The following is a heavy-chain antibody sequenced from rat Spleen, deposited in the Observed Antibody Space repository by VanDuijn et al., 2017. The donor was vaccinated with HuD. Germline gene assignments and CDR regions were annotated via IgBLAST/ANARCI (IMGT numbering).Heavy chain of an antibody. CDR3: ARHRYYYSARYWYFDF. Sequence: EVQLVESGGGLVQPGRSLKLSCAASGFIFSNYYMAWVRQVPTKGLEWVASISTGGGNTYYRDSVKGRFTISRDNAKNTLYLQMDSLRSEDTATYYCARHRYYYSARYWYFDFWGPGTMVTVSS. D-gene: IGHD1-1*01. V-gene: IGHV5-25*01. CDR1: GFIFSNYY. J-gene: IGHJ1*01. CDR2: ISTGGGNT.